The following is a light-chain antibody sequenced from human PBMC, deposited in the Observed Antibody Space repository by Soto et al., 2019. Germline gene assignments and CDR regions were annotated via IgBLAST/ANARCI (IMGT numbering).Light chain of an antibody. CDR2: GAS. J-gene: IGKJ1*01. CDR3: QQYNTWPRT. CDR1: QGLTTK. Sequence: EIVMTQSPATLSVSPGEGATISCRASQGLTTKLAWYQQKPGQAPRLLIYGASTRATGIPARFSGSGSGTEFTLTISSLQSEDFAVYYCQQYNTWPRTFGQGTKVDIK. V-gene: IGKV3-15*01.